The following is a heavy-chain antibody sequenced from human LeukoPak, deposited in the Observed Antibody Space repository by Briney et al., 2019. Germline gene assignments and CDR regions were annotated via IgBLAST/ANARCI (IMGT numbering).Heavy chain of an antibody. CDR3: ARGRGDILTGYNDY. J-gene: IGHJ4*02. CDR2: ISSNGGST. Sequence: GGSLRLSCAASGFTFSSYAMHWVRQAPGKGLEYVSAISSNGGSTYYANSVKGRFTISRDNSKNTLYLQMGSLRAEDMAVYYCARGRGDILTGYNDYWGQGTLVTVSS. V-gene: IGHV3-64*01. D-gene: IGHD3-9*01. CDR1: GFTFSSYA.